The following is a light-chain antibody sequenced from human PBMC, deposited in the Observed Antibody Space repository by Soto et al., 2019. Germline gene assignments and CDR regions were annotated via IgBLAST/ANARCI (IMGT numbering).Light chain of an antibody. V-gene: IGKV3-15*01. CDR2: GAS. J-gene: IGKJ2*01. Sequence: EILMTQSPATLSVSPGERATLSCRASQSVSHNLAWYQQKPGQAPRLLFYGASTRATGIPARFSGSGSGTVFTLTISSLQSEDFAVYYCQQSNNWPYTFAQGTKLEIK. CDR3: QQSNNWPYT. CDR1: QSVSHN.